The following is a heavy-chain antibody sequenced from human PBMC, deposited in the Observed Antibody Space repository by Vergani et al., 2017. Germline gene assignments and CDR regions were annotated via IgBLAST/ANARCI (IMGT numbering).Heavy chain of an antibody. J-gene: IGHJ4*02. Sequence: QVQLQQSGPGLVKPSQTLLLTCAISGDSVSINSAACNWIRQSPSRGLEWRGRTYYTSKWYNDYAVSVKSRITINPDTSKDQFSLQRNSVTPEETAVYYWAREWEQQLSDWGQGTLVTVSS. CDR2: TYYTSKWYN. V-gene: IGHV6-1*01. D-gene: IGHD6-13*01. CDR3: AREWEQQLSD. CDR1: GDSVSINSAA.